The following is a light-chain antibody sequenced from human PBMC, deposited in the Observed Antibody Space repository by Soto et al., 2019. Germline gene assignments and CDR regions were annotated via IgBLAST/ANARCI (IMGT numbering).Light chain of an antibody. CDR2: GNS. J-gene: IGLJ1*01. CDR3: QSYDRSVSGSRV. CDR1: SSNIGAGYD. V-gene: IGLV1-40*01. Sequence: QSVLTQPPSVSRAPGQRFTISCTGSSSNIGAGYDVHWYQQLPGTAPKLLIYGNSNRPSGVPDRFSGSKSGTSSSLAITGLQAEDEADYYCQSYDRSVSGSRVFGTGTKVTVL.